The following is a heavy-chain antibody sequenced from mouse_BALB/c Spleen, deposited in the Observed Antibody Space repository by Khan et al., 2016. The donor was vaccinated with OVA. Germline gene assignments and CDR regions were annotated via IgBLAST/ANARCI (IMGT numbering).Heavy chain of an antibody. Sequence: EVQLQESGPGLVKPSQPLSLTCTVTGYSITSDYAWNWIRQFPGNKLEWMGHISYSGNTKYNPSLKSRISITRDTSKNQFFLQLNSVTTEDTATYYCARIYGGDFDYWGQGTTLTVSS. V-gene: IGHV3-2*02. J-gene: IGHJ2*01. CDR1: GYSITSDYA. CDR2: ISYSGNT. CDR3: ARIYGGDFDY. D-gene: IGHD1-1*01.